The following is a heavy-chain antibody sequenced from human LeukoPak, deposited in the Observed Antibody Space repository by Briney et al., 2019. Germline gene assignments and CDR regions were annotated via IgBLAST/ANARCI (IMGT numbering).Heavy chain of an antibody. CDR3: ARGLVGAPDY. J-gene: IGHJ4*02. Sequence: ASVKVSCKASGGTFSSYAISWVRQAPGQGLEWMGRIIPILGIANYAQKFQGRVTITTDKSTSTAYMELSSLRSEDTAAYYCARGLVGAPDYWGQGTLVTVSS. V-gene: IGHV1-69*04. D-gene: IGHD1-26*01. CDR1: GGTFSSYA. CDR2: IIPILGIA.